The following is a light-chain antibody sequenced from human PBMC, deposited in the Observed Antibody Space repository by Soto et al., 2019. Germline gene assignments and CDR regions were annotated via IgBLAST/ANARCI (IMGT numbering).Light chain of an antibody. V-gene: IGKV3-20*01. J-gene: IGKJ1*01. CDR2: GAS. CDR1: QSVSSSY. CDR3: QKYGRAPRGWK. Sequence: EIVLTQSPGTLSLSPGERATLSCRASQSVSSSYLTWYQQRPGQAPRLLIYGASSRAAGIPDRFSGSGSWRDFTLTITPLEPEDFEVYYCQKYGRAPRGWKFGQGTKGDIK.